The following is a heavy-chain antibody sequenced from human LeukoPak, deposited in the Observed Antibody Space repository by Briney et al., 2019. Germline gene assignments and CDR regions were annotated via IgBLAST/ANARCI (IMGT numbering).Heavy chain of an antibody. D-gene: IGHD3-22*01. CDR2: IYYSGST. J-gene: IGHJ5*02. CDR1: GGSINSGDYY. V-gene: IGHV4-30-4*08. CDR3: ARGDSSGYYTTSNWFDP. Sequence: PSQTLSLTCTVSGGSINSGDYYWSWIRQPPGKGLEWIGYIYYSGSTYYNPSLKSRVTISVDTSKNQFSLKLSSVTAVDTAVYYCARGDSSGYYTTSNWFDPWGQGTLVTVSS.